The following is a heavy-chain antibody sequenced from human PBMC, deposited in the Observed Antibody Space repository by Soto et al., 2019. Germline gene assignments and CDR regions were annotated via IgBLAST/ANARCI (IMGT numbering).Heavy chain of an antibody. J-gene: IGHJ3*02. Sequence: SETLSLTCTVSGGSISSYYWSWIRQPPGKGLEWIGYIYYSGSTNYNPSLKSRVTISVATSKNQFSLKLSSVTAADTAVYYCARDSGAYCGGDCSKEAFDIWGQGTMVTVSS. CDR3: ARDSGAYCGGDCSKEAFDI. V-gene: IGHV4-59*01. CDR2: IYYSGST. CDR1: GGSISSYY. D-gene: IGHD2-21*01.